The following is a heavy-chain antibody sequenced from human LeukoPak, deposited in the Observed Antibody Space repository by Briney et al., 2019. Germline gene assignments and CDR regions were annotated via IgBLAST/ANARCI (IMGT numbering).Heavy chain of an antibody. Sequence: GGSLRLSCSVSGFTFSSYAMHWFRQAPGKGLEDVSAINSNGGSTYYADSVKGRFTISRDNFKNTLYLQMSSLRAEDTAVYYCARDGMVRGVIIWDAFDIWGQGTMVTVSS. CDR3: ARDGMVRGVIIWDAFDI. D-gene: IGHD3-10*01. CDR2: INSNGGST. CDR1: GFTFSSYA. V-gene: IGHV3-64D*06. J-gene: IGHJ3*02.